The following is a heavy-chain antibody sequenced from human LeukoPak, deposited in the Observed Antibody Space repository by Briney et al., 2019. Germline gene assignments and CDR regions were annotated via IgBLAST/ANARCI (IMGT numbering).Heavy chain of an antibody. CDR3: AKAYTRNGHYLTFDY. CDR2: ISGSSDST. CDR1: GFTFNNYA. J-gene: IGHJ4*02. D-gene: IGHD3-22*01. Sequence: PGGSLRLSCAASGFTFNNYAMNWVRQAPGKGLEWVSLISGSSDSTYYADSVKGRFTISRDKSKNTLYLQMNRLRAEDTAIYYCAKAYTRNGHYLTFDYWGQGTLITVSS. V-gene: IGHV3-23*01.